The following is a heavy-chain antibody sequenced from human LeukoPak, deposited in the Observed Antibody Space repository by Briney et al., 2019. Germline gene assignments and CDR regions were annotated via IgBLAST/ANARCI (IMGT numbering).Heavy chain of an antibody. D-gene: IGHD6-13*01. CDR3: ARHNGKAMYSSSWYDNGIDV. CDR2: IYPGDSDT. CDR1: GYSFTSHW. J-gene: IGHJ6*02. V-gene: IGHV5-51*01. Sequence: PGESLKISCKGSGYSFTSHWIGWVRQMPGKGLEWMGIIYPGDSDTRYSPSFKGHVTISADKSINTAYLQWSSLEASDTAMYYCARHNGKAMYSSSWYDNGIDVWGQGTTITVPS.